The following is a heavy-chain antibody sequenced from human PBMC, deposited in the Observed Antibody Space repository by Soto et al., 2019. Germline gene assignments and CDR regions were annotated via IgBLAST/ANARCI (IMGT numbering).Heavy chain of an antibody. CDR3: ARDLSWGSNWYYYMDV. J-gene: IGHJ6*03. D-gene: IGHD7-27*01. CDR2: ISSSSSVI. Sequence: ESGGGLVQPGGSLRLSCATSGFILSDCAMNWVRQAPGKGLEWVSYISSSSSVIDYAASVKGRFTVPRDNDRNTPYLEMNSLRAEDTAVYYCARDLSWGSNWYYYMDVWGKGTTVTVSS. CDR1: GFILSDCA. V-gene: IGHV3-48*01.